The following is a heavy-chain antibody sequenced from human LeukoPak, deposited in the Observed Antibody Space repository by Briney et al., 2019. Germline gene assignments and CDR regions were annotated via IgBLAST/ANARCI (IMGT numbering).Heavy chain of an antibody. J-gene: IGHJ3*02. CDR1: GFTFSSYA. CDR2: ISGSGGST. Sequence: HPGGSLRLSCAASGFTFSSYAMSWVRQAPGKGLEWVSAISGSGGSTYYADSVKGRFTISRDNSKNTLYLQMNSLRAEDTAVYYCAKDYSSSSSIIIPDAFDIWGQGTMVTVSS. V-gene: IGHV3-23*01. D-gene: IGHD6-6*01. CDR3: AKDYSSSSSIIIPDAFDI.